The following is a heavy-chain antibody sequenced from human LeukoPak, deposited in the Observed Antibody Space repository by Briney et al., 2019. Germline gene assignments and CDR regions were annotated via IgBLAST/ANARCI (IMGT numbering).Heavy chain of an antibody. CDR2: IIPIFGTA. D-gene: IGHD2-15*01. CDR3: ARDHCSGGSCYFDY. J-gene: IGHJ4*02. V-gene: IGHV1-69*06. Sequence: SVKVSCKASGGTFSSYAISWVRQAPGQGLEWMGGIIPIFGTANYAQKFQGRVTITADKPTSTAYMELSSLRSEDTAVYYCARDHCSGGSCYFDYWGQGTLVTVSS. CDR1: GGTFSSYA.